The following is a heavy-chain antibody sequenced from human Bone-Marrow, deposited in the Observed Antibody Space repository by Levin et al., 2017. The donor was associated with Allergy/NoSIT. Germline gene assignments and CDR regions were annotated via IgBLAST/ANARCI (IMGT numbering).Heavy chain of an antibody. Sequence: GGSLRLSCDASGFTFSSYGIIWVRQAPGKGLEWVSYIGGDNYTKYYADSVKGRFTISRDNVNKSLYLQMNSLRGEDTGVYYCAREGSWSSTWLGNYYFDYWGQGTLVTVSS. CDR1: GFTFSSYG. J-gene: IGHJ4*02. CDR3: AREGSWSSTWLGNYYFDY. V-gene: IGHV3-48*01. CDR2: IGGDNYTK. D-gene: IGHD6-13*01.